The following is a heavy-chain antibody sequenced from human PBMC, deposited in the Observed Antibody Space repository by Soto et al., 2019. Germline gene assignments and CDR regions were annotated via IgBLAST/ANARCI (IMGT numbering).Heavy chain of an antibody. CDR3: AADATAWQQMVPSDY. Sequence: SVKVSCKASGFTFTSSAFQWVRQARGQRLEWIGWIAVGSGYTNYAQRFQDRVTLTRDMSTATTYMELSRLTSEDTAIYYCAADATAWQQMVPSDYWGQGTLVTVS. CDR1: GFTFTSSA. CDR2: IAVGSGYT. V-gene: IGHV1-58*01. D-gene: IGHD2-8*01. J-gene: IGHJ4*02.